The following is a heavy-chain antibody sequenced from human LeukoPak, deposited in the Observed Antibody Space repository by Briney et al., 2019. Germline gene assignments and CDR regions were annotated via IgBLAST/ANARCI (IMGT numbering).Heavy chain of an antibody. CDR3: ARQLWSANKWFDP. V-gene: IGHV4-39*07. Sequence: PSETLSLTCTVSGGSINSGSYYWGWIRQPPVKGLEWIGSIYHSGSTYYNPSLKSRVTMSLDMSKNQFSLKMSSVTAADTAVYYCARQLWSANKWFDPWGQGALVTVSS. CDR1: GGSINSGSYY. CDR2: IYHSGST. J-gene: IGHJ5*02. D-gene: IGHD3-3*01.